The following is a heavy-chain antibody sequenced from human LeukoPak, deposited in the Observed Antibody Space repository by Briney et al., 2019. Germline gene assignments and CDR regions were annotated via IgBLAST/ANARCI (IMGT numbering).Heavy chain of an antibody. J-gene: IGHJ4*02. Sequence: ETLSLTCAVYGGSFSGYSWSWVRQAPGEGLEWVACIHQNGGTEYYVDSVKGRFAISRDNSKNSLHLQMSSLTVEDTAVYYCARDLSSRDAFWGQGTLVIVSS. V-gene: IGHV3-7*03. D-gene: IGHD6-13*01. CDR3: ARDLSSRDAF. CDR1: GGSFSGYS. CDR2: IHQNGGTE.